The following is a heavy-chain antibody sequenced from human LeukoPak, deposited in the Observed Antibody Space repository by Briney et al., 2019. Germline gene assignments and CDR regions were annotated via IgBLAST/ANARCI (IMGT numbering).Heavy chain of an antibody. D-gene: IGHD3-16*01. CDR1: GGSISSGAYY. J-gene: IGHJ4*02. CDR2: IYYSGST. Sequence: SQTLSLTCTVSGGSISSGAYYWSWIRQPPGKGLEWIGYIYYSGSTYYNPSLKSRVTISVDTSKNQFSLKLSSVTAADTAVYYCARDRLGDPIDYWGQGTLVTVSS. V-gene: IGHV4-30-4*08. CDR3: ARDRLGDPIDY.